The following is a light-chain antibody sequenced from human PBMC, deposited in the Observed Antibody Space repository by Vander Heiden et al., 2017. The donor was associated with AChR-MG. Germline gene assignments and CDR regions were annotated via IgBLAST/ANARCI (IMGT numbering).Light chain of an antibody. CDR1: NIGSIS. Sequence: SYVLTQPPSVSVAPGQTATITCGGPNIGSISVHWYQQKPGQAPVLVVYDDNNRPSGIPERFSGSDSANTATLTISRVEVEDEADYYCQVGDSRSDVVFGGGTKLTVV. J-gene: IGLJ2*01. V-gene: IGLV3-21*02. CDR3: QVGDSRSDVV. CDR2: DDN.